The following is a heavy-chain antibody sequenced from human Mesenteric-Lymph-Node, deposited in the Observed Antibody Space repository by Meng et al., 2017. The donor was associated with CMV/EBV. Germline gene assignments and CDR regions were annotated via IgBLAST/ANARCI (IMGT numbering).Heavy chain of an antibody. J-gene: IGHJ4*02. CDR3: ARDGVRGLDY. CDR2: IWYDGSNK. V-gene: IGHV3-30*02. Sequence: GESLKISCAASGFTFSNYGMHWVRQAPGKGLEWVTFIWYDGSNKYYADSVKGRFTISRDNSKKTLYLQRNTLRVEDTAVYYCARDGVRGLDYWGQGTMVTVSS. D-gene: IGHD3-10*01. CDR1: GFTFSNYG.